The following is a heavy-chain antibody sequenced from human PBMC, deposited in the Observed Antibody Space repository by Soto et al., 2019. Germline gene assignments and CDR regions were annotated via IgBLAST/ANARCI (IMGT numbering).Heavy chain of an antibody. CDR3: VRATYFSDSSGYTRCLDY. Sequence: VGSLRLSCAVSGFTLSDHYIDWVRQAPGKGLEWVGRSRDKPQGYSTAYAASVKGRFTTSRDESKNSAYLQMNSLKTEDTAVYYCVRATYFSDSSGYTRCLDYWGQGTLVTVSS. J-gene: IGHJ4*02. CDR1: GFTLSDHY. D-gene: IGHD3-22*01. V-gene: IGHV3-72*01. CDR2: SRDKPQGYST.